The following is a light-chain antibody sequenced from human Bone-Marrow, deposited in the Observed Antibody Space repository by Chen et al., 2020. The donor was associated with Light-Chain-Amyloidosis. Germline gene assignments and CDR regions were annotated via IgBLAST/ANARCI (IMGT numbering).Light chain of an antibody. CDR1: QSLLHSNGYNY. CDR2: LGS. CDR3: MQALQTHPFT. Sequence: DIVMTQSPLSLPVTPGEPASISCRSSQSLLHSNGYNYLDWYLQKPGQSPQHLIYLGSNRASGVPDRFSGNGSGTDFKMKISRVEAEDVGVYYCMQALQTHPFTFGGGTKVEIK. J-gene: IGKJ4*01. V-gene: IGKV2-28*01.